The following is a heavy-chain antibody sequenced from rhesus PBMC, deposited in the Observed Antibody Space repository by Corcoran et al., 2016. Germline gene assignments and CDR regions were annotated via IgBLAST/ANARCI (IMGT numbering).Heavy chain of an antibody. V-gene: IGHV4S11*01. J-gene: IGHJ2*01. CDR1: GGSSSSNS. D-gene: IGHD7-45*01. CDR3: ARAPRWGSGPWYFDL. Sequence: QVQLQESGPGLVKPLETLSLPCAVSGGSSSSNSWSRIRQPPGKGLEWIGYIYVGGSSTNYNPSLKSRVTLSVDTSKNQFSLKLSSVTAADTAVYYCARAPRWGSGPWYFDLWGPGTPITISS. CDR2: IYVGGSST.